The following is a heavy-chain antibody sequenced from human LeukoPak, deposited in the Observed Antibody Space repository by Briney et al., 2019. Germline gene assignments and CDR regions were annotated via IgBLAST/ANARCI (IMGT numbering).Heavy chain of an antibody. CDR2: ISGSGGST. Sequence: QPGGSLRLSCAVSGITLSNYGMSWVRQAPGKGLEWVAGISGSGGSTNYADSVKGRFTISRDNPKNTLYLQMNNLRAEDTAVYFCAKRAVVIRVILVGFHKEAYYFDSWGQGALVTVSS. J-gene: IGHJ4*02. D-gene: IGHD3-22*01. CDR1: GITLSNYG. CDR3: AKRAVVIRVILVGFHKEAYYFDS. V-gene: IGHV3-23*01.